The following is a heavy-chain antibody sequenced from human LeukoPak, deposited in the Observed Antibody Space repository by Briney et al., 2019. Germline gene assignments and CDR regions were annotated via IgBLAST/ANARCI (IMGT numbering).Heavy chain of an antibody. J-gene: IGHJ3*02. CDR2: IYYSGST. V-gene: IGHV4-39*07. D-gene: IGHD2-15*01. CDR1: GFTVSSNY. Sequence: GSLRLSCAVSGFTVSSNYMNWIRQPPGKGLEWIGSIYYSGSTYYNPSLKSRVTISVDTSKNQFSLKLSSVTAADTAVYYCARDDGCSGGSCYRKSIAFDIWGQGTMVTVSS. CDR3: ARDDGCSGGSCYRKSIAFDI.